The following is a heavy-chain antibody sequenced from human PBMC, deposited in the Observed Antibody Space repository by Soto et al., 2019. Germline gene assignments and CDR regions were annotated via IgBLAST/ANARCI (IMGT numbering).Heavy chain of an antibody. V-gene: IGHV1-3*01. CDR1: GYTFSSHA. Sequence: ASVKVSCKASGYTFSSHATHWVRQAPGQRLEWMGWINGGNGDTKYSQKFQDRVTITRDTSASTAYMELSSLRSEDTAVYYCARDQWQQVVYFEYWGQGTLVPVS. CDR2: INGGNGDT. CDR3: ARDQWQQVVYFEY. D-gene: IGHD6-13*01. J-gene: IGHJ4*02.